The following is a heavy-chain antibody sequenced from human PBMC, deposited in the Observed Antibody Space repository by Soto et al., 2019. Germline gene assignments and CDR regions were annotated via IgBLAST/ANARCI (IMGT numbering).Heavy chain of an antibody. CDR3: TKTGTLLTGNNWFDR. V-gene: IGHV3-53*01. Sequence: VQLVESGGGLIQAGGSRRLSCRVSGFSVSTNYMAWVRQVPGKGLEWASVIYSSGQTYYPDSVQGRFTISRDNSENTLYLQMNSLRADDTAVYYCTKTGTLLTGNNWFDRWGQGTLVTVSS. CDR2: IYSSGQT. D-gene: IGHD3-9*01. CDR1: GFSVSTNY. J-gene: IGHJ5*02.